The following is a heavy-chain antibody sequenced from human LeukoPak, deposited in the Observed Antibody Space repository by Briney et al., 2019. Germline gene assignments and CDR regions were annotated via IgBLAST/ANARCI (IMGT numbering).Heavy chain of an antibody. CDR3: ARDMADCSSTSCYTYWFDP. V-gene: IGHV4-4*07. D-gene: IGHD2-2*02. J-gene: IGHJ5*02. CDR1: GGSISSYY. Sequence: SETLSLTCTVSGGSISSYYWSWIRQPAGKGLEWIGRIYTSGRPNYNPSLKSRVTMSVDTSKNQSSLKLSSVTAADTAVYYCARDMADCSSTSCYTYWFDPWGQGTLVTVSS. CDR2: IYTSGRP.